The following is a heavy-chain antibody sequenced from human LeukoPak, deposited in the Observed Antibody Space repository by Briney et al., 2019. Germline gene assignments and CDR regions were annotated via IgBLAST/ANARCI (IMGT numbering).Heavy chain of an antibody. D-gene: IGHD3-22*01. CDR3: ARGYYDSSGYYLVYAFDI. Sequence: KPGGSLRLSCAASGFTFSSYAMSWIRQAPGKGLEWVSYISSSGSTIYYADSVKGRFTISRDNAKNSLYLQMNSLRAEDTAVYYCARGYYDSSGYYLVYAFDIWGQGTMVTVSS. CDR1: GFTFSSYA. V-gene: IGHV3-11*01. CDR2: ISSSGSTI. J-gene: IGHJ3*02.